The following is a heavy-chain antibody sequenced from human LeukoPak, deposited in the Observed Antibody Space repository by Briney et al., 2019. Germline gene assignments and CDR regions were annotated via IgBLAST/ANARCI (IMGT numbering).Heavy chain of an antibody. J-gene: IGHJ1*01. V-gene: IGHV4-34*01. CDR1: GGSFSGYY. CDR3: ARGRRYFYFQH. Sequence: SETLSLTCAVYGGSFSGYYWSWIRQPPGKGLEWIGEINHSGSTNYNPSLKSRATISVDTSKNQFSLKLSSVTAADTAVYYCARGRRYFYFQHWGQGTLVTVSS. CDR2: INHSGST. D-gene: IGHD3-9*01.